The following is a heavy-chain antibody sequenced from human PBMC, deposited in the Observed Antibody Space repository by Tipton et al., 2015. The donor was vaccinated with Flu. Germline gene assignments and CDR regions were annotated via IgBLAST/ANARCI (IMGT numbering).Heavy chain of an antibody. CDR1: GYSISSGYY. CDR3: ARGIYISSSWYVGRGDPNKNDY. CDR2: IYHSGST. J-gene: IGHJ4*02. Sequence: TLSLTCTVSGYSISSGYYWGWIRQPPGKGLEWVGSIYHSGSTYYNPFLKSRVTISVDTSKNQFSLKLSSVTAADTAVYYCARGIYISSSWYVGRGDPNKNDYWGQGTLVTVSS. D-gene: IGHD6-13*01. V-gene: IGHV4-38-2*02.